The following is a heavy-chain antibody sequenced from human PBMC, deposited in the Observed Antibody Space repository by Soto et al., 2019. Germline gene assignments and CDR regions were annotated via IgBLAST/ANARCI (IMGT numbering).Heavy chain of an antibody. J-gene: IGHJ4*02. CDR1: GDSSINVHW. V-gene: IGHV4-4*02. D-gene: IGHD1-26*01. CDR2: AHHSGGT. Sequence: QVQLQESGPGLVKPSGTLSLTCAVSGDSSINVHWWGWVRQPPGKGLDWIGEAHHSGGTNYNPSLKSRVTISVDTSKDLVSLRLSPVTAADTAIYYCVRNGYYSSDFWGQGTLVTVSS. CDR3: VRNGYYSSDF.